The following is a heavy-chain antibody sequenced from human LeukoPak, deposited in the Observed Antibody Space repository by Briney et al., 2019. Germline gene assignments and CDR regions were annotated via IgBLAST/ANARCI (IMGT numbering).Heavy chain of an antibody. Sequence: GGSLRLSCAASGFTFSSHALHWVRQAPGKGLEWVAVISHDGSQTYYGDSVKGRFTISRDDVKNTLSLQMNSLRVEDTAVYYCARDIGGYSGSYQGAFDIWGQGTMVTVFS. CDR1: GFTFSSHA. CDR3: ARDIGGYSGSYQGAFDI. J-gene: IGHJ3*02. CDR2: ISHDGSQT. V-gene: IGHV3-30-3*01. D-gene: IGHD1-26*01.